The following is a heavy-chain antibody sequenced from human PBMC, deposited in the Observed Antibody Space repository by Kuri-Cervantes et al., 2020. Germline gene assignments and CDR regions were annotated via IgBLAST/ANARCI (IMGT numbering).Heavy chain of an antibody. V-gene: IGHV3-30*03. CDR1: GFTFSSYS. Sequence: GGSLRLSCAASGFTFSSYSMNWVRQAPGKGLEWVAVISYDGSNKYYADSVKGRFTISRDNSKNTLYLQMNSLRAEDTAVYYCARPRLYYYYYYGMDVWGQGIT. CDR2: ISYDGSNK. D-gene: IGHD6-6*01. J-gene: IGHJ6*02. CDR3: ARPRLYYYYYYGMDV.